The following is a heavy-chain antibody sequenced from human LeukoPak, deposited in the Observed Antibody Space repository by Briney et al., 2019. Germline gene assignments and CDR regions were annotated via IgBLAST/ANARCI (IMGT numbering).Heavy chain of an antibody. V-gene: IGHV3-7*01. Sequence: SLRLSCAASGFTFXXYWMSWVRQAPGKGLEWVATIKQDGSEKYYVDSVKGRFTISRDNAKNSLYLQMNSLRAEDTAVYYCARGGNSATDYWGQGTLVTVSS. CDR2: IKQDGSEK. J-gene: IGHJ4*02. D-gene: IGHD1-26*01. CDR1: GFTFXXYW. CDR3: ARGGNSATDY.